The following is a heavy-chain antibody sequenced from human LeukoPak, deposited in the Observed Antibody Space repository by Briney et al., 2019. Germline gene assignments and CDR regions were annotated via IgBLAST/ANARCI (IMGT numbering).Heavy chain of an antibody. Sequence: SVKVSCNASGGTFSSYAISWVRQAPGQGLEWMGRIIPIFGTANYAQKFQGRVTITTDESTSTAYMELSSLRSEDTAVYYCARGPRHPTYYYDSSGYLGFDYWGQGTLVTVSS. CDR2: IIPIFGTA. J-gene: IGHJ4*02. V-gene: IGHV1-69*05. CDR1: GGTFSSYA. D-gene: IGHD3-22*01. CDR3: ARGPRHPTYYYDSSGYLGFDY.